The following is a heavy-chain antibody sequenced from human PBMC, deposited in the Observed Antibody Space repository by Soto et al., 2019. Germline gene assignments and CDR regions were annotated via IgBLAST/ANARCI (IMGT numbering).Heavy chain of an antibody. CDR1: GYTFTSYG. Sequence: QVQLVQSGAEVKKPGASVKVSCKASGYTFTSYGISWVRQAPGQGLEWMGWISAYNGNTNYAQKLQGRVTMTTGTSTGTAYMELRSLRSDDTAVYYCARDRARYYDSSGYLDYWGQGTLVTVSS. V-gene: IGHV1-18*04. CDR2: ISAYNGNT. D-gene: IGHD3-22*01. CDR3: ARDRARYYDSSGYLDY. J-gene: IGHJ4*02.